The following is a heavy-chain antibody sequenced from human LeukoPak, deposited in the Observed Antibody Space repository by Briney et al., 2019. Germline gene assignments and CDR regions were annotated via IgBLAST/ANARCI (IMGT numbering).Heavy chain of an antibody. CDR3: ARRKGASFIGHYYMDV. CDR2: INHSGST. Sequence: SETLSLTCAVYGGSFSGYYWSWIRQPPGKGLEWIGEINHSGSTNYNPSLKSRVTISVDTSKNQFSLKLGSVTAADTAVYYCARRKGASFIGHYYMDVWGKGTTVTVSS. D-gene: IGHD1-26*01. J-gene: IGHJ6*03. V-gene: IGHV4-34*01. CDR1: GGSFSGYY.